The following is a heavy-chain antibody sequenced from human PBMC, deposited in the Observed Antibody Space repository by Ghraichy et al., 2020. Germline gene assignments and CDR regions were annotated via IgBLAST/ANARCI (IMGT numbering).Heavy chain of an antibody. CDR1: GFTFSGYS. V-gene: IGHV3-48*02. Sequence: GGSLRLSCAASGFTFSGYSMNWVRQAPGKGLEWVSYITSSSTIYYADSVKGRFTISRDNAKNSLYLQMNSLRDEDTAVYYCSKSSGHNYFDYWGRGTLVTVSS. CDR3: SKSSGHNYFDY. CDR2: ITSSSTI. J-gene: IGHJ4*02. D-gene: IGHD6-19*01.